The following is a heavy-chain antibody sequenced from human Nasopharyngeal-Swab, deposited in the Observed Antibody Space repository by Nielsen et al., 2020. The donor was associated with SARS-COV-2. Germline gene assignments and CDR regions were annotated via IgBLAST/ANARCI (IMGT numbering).Heavy chain of an antibody. J-gene: IGHJ4*02. D-gene: IGHD6-13*01. CDR2: INHSGST. CDR3: ARAAAGIFDY. Sequence: SETLSLTCAVYGGSSSGYYWSWIRQPPGKGLEWIGEINHSGSTNYNPSLKSRVTISVDTSKNQFSLKLSSVTAADTAVYYCARAAAGIFDYWGQGTLVTVSS. V-gene: IGHV4-34*01. CDR1: GGSSSGYY.